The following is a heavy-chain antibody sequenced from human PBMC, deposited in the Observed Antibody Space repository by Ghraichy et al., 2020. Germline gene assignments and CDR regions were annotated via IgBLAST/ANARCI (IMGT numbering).Heavy chain of an antibody. V-gene: IGHV3-48*03. Sequence: GGSLRLSCAASGFSFMSFEMKWVRQAPGKGLEWVSYIIDSGSAKFYADSVKGRFTVSRDNAENSMYLEMNSLRAEDTAVYYCARDLHLDVWGQGTTVTVSS. CDR3: ARDLHLDV. CDR1: GFSFMSFE. CDR2: IIDSGSAK. J-gene: IGHJ6*02.